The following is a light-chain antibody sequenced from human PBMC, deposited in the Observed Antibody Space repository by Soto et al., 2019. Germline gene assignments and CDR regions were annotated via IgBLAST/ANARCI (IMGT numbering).Light chain of an antibody. Sequence: DIVLTQSPDSLAVPLGERTTISCKSSQSILSSSNNQNYLAWYQQKPGQPPKLLISWASTRASGVPDRISGSGSGTDFTLTISSPQAEDAAVYYCQQYYGSPITFGPGTKVHIK. V-gene: IGKV4-1*01. CDR2: WAS. CDR3: QQYYGSPIT. J-gene: IGKJ3*01. CDR1: QSILSSSNNQNY.